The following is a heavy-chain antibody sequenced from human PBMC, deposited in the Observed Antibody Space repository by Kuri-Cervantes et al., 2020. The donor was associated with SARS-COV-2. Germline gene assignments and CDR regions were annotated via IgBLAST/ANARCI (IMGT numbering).Heavy chain of an antibody. CDR2: MSSSGSDI. D-gene: IGHD4-17*01. Sequence: GESLKISCTASGLTFSSYVMHWVRQAPGKGLEWVSSMSSSGSDIFYADSVKGRFTVSRDNAENSLYLQMNSLRVEDTAVYYCTRAVGMETTNWYFDLWGRGTLVTVSS. V-gene: IGHV3-21*01. J-gene: IGHJ2*01. CDR3: TRAVGMETTNWYFDL. CDR1: GLTFSSYV.